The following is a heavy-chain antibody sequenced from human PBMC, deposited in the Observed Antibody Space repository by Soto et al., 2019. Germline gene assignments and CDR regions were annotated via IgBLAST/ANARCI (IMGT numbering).Heavy chain of an antibody. D-gene: IGHD6-13*01. CDR3: ATLYLVAAAGSAFDI. J-gene: IGHJ3*02. CDR1: GYTLTELS. CDR2: FDPDDGET. Sequence: ASVKVSCKVSGYTLTELSMHWVRQAPGKGLEWMGGFDPDDGETIYAQKFQGRVTMTEDTSTDTAYMELSSLRSEETAVYYCATLYLVAAAGSAFDIWGQGTMVTV. V-gene: IGHV1-24*01.